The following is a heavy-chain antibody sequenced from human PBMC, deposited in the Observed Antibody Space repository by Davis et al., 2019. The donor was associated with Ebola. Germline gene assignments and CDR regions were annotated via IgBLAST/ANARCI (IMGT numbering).Heavy chain of an antibody. CDR3: AAPSGGRFLEWVRGYYYYYGMDV. V-gene: IGHV1-58*01. Sequence: SVKVSCKASGFTFTSSAVQWVRQARGQRLEWIGWIVVGSGNTNYAQKFQVRVTITRDMSTSTAYMELSSPRSEDTAVYYCAAPSGGRFLEWVRGYYYYYGMDVWGQGTTVTVSS. CDR1: GFTFTSSA. D-gene: IGHD3-3*01. J-gene: IGHJ6*02. CDR2: IVVGSGNT.